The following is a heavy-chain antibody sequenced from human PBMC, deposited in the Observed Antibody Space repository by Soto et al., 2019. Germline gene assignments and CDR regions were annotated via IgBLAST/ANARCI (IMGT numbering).Heavy chain of an antibody. Sequence: PSETLSLTCAVSGGSISSGGYSWSWIRQPPGKGLEWIGYMYHSGSTYYNPSLKSRVTISVDTSKNQFSLKLSSVTAADTAVYYCAGYGSGSYPRFEPWRQGTLVTVSS. CDR3: AGYGSGSYPRFEP. J-gene: IGHJ5*02. D-gene: IGHD3-10*01. CDR1: GGSISSGGYS. CDR2: MYHSGST. V-gene: IGHV4-30-2*02.